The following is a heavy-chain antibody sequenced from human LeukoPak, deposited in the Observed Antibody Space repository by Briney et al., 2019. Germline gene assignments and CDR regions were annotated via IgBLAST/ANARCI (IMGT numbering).Heavy chain of an antibody. CDR2: IWHDGSNQ. D-gene: IGHD6-19*01. J-gene: IGHJ3*02. CDR1: GFIFSTHA. V-gene: IGHV3-33*01. Sequence: GGSLRLSCAASGFIFSTHAMHWVRQAPGKGLEWVALIWHDGSNQYYADSVQGRFTISRDNSKKTLYLQMDSLRGEDTAVYYCARDSGGIAVAGTWAFDIWGQGTMVTVSS. CDR3: ARDSGGIAVAGTWAFDI.